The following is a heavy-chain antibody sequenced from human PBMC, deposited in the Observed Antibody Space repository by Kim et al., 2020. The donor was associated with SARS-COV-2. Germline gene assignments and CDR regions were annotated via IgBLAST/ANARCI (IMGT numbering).Heavy chain of an antibody. CDR3: ARGRAAVRGVHNWFDP. Sequence: KFQGRVTMTRNTSISTAYMELSSLRSEDTAVYYCARGRAAVRGVHNWFDPWGQGTLVTVSS. J-gene: IGHJ5*02. D-gene: IGHD3-10*01. V-gene: IGHV1-8*01.